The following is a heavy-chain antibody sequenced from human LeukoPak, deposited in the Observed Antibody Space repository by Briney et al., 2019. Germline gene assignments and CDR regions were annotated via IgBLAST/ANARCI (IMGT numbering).Heavy chain of an antibody. V-gene: IGHV4-59*12. Sequence: SETLSLTCTVSGGSISSYYWYWIRQPPGKGLEWIGYIYYSGSTYYNPSLKSRVTISVDTSKNQFSLKLSSVTAADTAVYYCARVASSGYPGYYFDYWGQGTLVTVSS. J-gene: IGHJ4*02. D-gene: IGHD3-22*01. CDR1: GGSISSYY. CDR2: IYYSGST. CDR3: ARVASSGYPGYYFDY.